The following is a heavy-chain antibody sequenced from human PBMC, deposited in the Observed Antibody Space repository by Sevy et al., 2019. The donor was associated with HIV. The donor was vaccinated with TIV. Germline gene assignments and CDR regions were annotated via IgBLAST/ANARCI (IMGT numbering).Heavy chain of an antibody. CDR1: GFTFSSYW. Sequence: GGSLRLSCAASGFTFSSYWMSWVRQAPGKGLEWVANIKQDGSEKYYVDSVKGRFTISRDNAKNSLYLQMNSLRAEDMAVYYCATTPLLGYYGSGSCPEYWGQGTLVTFSS. V-gene: IGHV3-7*01. D-gene: IGHD3-10*01. J-gene: IGHJ4*02. CDR2: IKQDGSEK. CDR3: ATTPLLGYYGSGSCPEY.